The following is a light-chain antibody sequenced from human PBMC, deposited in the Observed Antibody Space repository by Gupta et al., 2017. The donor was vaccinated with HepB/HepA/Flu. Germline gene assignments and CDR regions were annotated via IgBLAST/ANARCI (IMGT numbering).Light chain of an antibody. CDR1: KVGSKS. J-gene: IGLJ2*01. Sequence: SYVLTQPPSLSVAPGKTARITCGGNKVGSKSAHWYQQKPGQAPVVVIFNDNDRTSGIPGRNSGYNSGNTATLTISRVEAGDEDDYYCQRGSGDRVVFGGGTKLTVL. CDR2: NDN. CDR3: QRGSGDRVV. V-gene: IGLV3-21*01.